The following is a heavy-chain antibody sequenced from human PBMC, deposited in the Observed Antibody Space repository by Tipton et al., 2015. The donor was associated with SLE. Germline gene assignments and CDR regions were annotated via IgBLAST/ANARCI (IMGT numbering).Heavy chain of an antibody. CDR1: GFTFSSFG. V-gene: IGHV3-64D*08. Sequence: SLRLSCSASGFTFSSFGMHWVRQAPGKGLEFVSAITSNGVSTYYADSVKGRFTISRDNSKNTLYLQMSSLRPEDTAVYYCAKDNMGRGLDYWGQGTLVIVSS. D-gene: IGHD3-10*01. J-gene: IGHJ4*02. CDR3: AKDNMGRGLDY. CDR2: ITSNGVST.